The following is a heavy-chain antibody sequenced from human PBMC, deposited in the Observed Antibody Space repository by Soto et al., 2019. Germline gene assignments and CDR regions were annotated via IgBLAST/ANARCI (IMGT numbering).Heavy chain of an antibody. CDR2: IYYSGST. Sequence: QVQLQESGPGLVKPSETLSLTCTVSGGSISSYYWSWIRQPPGKGLEWIGYIYYSGSTNYNPSLKSRVTISVDTSKNQFSLKLSSVTAADTAVYYCARARVIGSGYYFDYWGQGTLVTVSS. J-gene: IGHJ4*02. CDR3: ARARVIGSGYYFDY. D-gene: IGHD3-22*01. V-gene: IGHV4-59*01. CDR1: GGSISSYY.